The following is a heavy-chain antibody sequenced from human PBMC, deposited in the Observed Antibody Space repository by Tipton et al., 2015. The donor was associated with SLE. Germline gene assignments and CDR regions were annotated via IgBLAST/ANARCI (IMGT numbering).Heavy chain of an antibody. V-gene: IGHV4-38-2*01. Sequence: TLSLTCSISNYSLTDDYYWGWIRQPPGKGLEWIGSFHHSGSTNYNPSLKSRVTISVDTSKNQFSLKLSSVTAADTAVYYCAGVSRDAFEIWGQGTMVTVSS. J-gene: IGHJ3*02. CDR2: FHHSGST. CDR3: AGVSRDAFEI. CDR1: NYSLTDDYY. D-gene: IGHD5/OR15-5a*01.